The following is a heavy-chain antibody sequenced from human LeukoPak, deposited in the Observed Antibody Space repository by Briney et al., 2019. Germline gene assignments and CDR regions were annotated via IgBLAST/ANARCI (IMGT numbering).Heavy chain of an antibody. J-gene: IGHJ4*02. Sequence: GASVKVSCKASGYTFTSYGISWVRQAPGQGLEWMGWISAYNGNTNYAQKLQGRVTMTTDTSTSTAYMELRSLRSDDTAVYYCARDPGSGSYYEESFDYWGQGTLVTVSS. CDR3: ARDPGSGSYYEESFDY. V-gene: IGHV1-18*01. D-gene: IGHD3-10*01. CDR2: ISAYNGNT. CDR1: GYTFTSYG.